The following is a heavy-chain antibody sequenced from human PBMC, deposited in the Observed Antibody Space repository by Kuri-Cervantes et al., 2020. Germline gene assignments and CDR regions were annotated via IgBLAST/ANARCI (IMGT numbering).Heavy chain of an antibody. CDR2: SSSSGSTI. D-gene: IGHD6-6*01. CDR3: ARAGSSADWDV. V-gene: IGHV3-21*04. Sequence: GESLKISCAASGFTFSSYSMNWVRQAPGKGLEWVSSSSSSGSTIYYADSVKGRFTISRDNAKNSLYLQMNSLRAEDTAVYYCARAGSSADWDVWGQGTTVTVSS. CDR1: GFTFSSYS. J-gene: IGHJ6*02.